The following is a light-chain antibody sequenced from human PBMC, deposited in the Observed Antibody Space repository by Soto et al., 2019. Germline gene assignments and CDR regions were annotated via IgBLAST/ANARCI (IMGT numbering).Light chain of an antibody. CDR1: QSVSSN. CDR2: GAS. J-gene: IGKJ4*01. CDR3: QQYNNWPPEIT. V-gene: IGKV3-15*01. Sequence: EIVMTQSPATLSVSPGERATLSCSASQSVSSNLAWYQQNPGQAPRLLIYGASTRVTGIPARFSGSGSGTEFTLTISSLQSEDFAVYYCQQYNNWPPEITFGGGTKV.